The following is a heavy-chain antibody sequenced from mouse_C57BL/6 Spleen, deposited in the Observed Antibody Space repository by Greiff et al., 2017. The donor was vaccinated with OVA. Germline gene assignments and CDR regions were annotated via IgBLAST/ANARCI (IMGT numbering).Heavy chain of an antibody. V-gene: IGHV1-9*01. CDR1: GYTFTGYW. D-gene: IGHD1-1*01. J-gene: IGHJ4*01. CDR3: SRSVPPTGAMDY. CDR2: LLPGSGST. Sequence: VQLQQSGAELMKPGASVKLSCKASGYTFTGYWIEWVKQRPGHGLEWIGKLLPGSGSTNYNEKFKGKATFTADTSSNTAYMQLSSLTTEDSAIDDCSRSVPPTGAMDYWGQGTSVTVSS.